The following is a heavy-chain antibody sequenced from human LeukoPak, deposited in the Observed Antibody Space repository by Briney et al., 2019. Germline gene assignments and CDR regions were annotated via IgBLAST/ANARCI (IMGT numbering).Heavy chain of an antibody. V-gene: IGHV3-53*01. Sequence: GGSLRLSCAASGFTVSSNYMSWVRQAPGKGLEWVSVIYSGGSKYYADSVKGRFTISRDNSKNTLYLQMNSLRAEDTAVYYCAKDEGYCSGGSCYEGYYYGMDVWGQGTTVTVSS. J-gene: IGHJ6*02. CDR2: IYSGGSK. CDR3: AKDEGYCSGGSCYEGYYYGMDV. D-gene: IGHD2-15*01. CDR1: GFTVSSNY.